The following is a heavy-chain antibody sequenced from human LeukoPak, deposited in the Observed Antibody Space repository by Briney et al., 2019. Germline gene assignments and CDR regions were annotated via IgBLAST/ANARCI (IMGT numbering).Heavy chain of an antibody. J-gene: IGHJ3*02. CDR1: GFTFDDYG. CDR2: INWNGGST. D-gene: IGHD3-22*01. V-gene: IGHV3-20*04. CDR3: ARVYDSSGYYWGAFDI. Sequence: GGSLRLSCAASGFTFDDYGMSWVRQAPGKGLEWVPGINWNGGSTGYADSVKGRFTISRDNAKNPLYLQMNSLRAEDTALYYCARVYDSSGYYWGAFDIWGQGTMVTVSS.